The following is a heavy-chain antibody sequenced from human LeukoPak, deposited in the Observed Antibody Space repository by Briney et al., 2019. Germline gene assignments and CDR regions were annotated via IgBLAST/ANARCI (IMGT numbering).Heavy chain of an antibody. CDR1: GFTFSDYY. J-gene: IGHJ4*02. Sequence: PGGSLRLSCAASGFTFSDYYMSWIRQAPGKGLEWVSYISSSGSTIYYADSVKGRFTISRDSAKNSLYLQMNSLRAEDTAVYYCARTRRLQYYFDYWGQGTLVTVSS. CDR2: ISSSGSTI. CDR3: ARTRRLQYYFDY. V-gene: IGHV3-11*01. D-gene: IGHD6-25*01.